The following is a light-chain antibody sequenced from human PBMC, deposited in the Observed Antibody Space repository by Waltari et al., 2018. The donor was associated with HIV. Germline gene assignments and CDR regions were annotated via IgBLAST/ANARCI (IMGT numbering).Light chain of an antibody. CDR3: YSTDSNGNHRV. CDR1: VLPKPY. V-gene: IGLV3-10*01. J-gene: IGLJ3*02. Sequence: SYELTQPPSVSVSPRQTARIPCSGDVLPKPYAYWYQKRSGQAPALVIYEDNKRPTGIPERFSGSSSGTMATLTITGAQVEDEADYYCYSTDSNGNHRVFGGGTKLTVL. CDR2: EDN.